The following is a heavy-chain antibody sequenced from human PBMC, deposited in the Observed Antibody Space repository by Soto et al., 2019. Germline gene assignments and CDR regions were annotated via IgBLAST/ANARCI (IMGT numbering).Heavy chain of an antibody. CDR1: GFTFSSYG. D-gene: IGHD2-15*01. CDR3: AKDVTFRAATVQIDY. V-gene: IGHV3-30*18. Sequence: PGGSLRLSCAASGFTFSSYGMHWVRQAPGKGLEWVAVISYDGSNKYYADSVKGRFTISRDNSKNTLYLQMNSLRAEDTAVYYCAKDVTFRAATVQIDYWGQGTLVTVS. CDR2: ISYDGSNK. J-gene: IGHJ4*02.